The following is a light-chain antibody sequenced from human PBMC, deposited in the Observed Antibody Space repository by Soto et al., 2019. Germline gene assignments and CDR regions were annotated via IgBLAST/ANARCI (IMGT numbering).Light chain of an antibody. J-gene: IGKJ1*01. CDR3: QQYNSYPVT. CDR2: DAS. V-gene: IGKV1-5*01. Sequence: DIQMTQYPSTLSASVGDRVTITCRASKSISSWLAWYQQKPGKAPKLLIYDASSLESGVPSRFSGSGSGTEFTLTISSLQPDDFATYYCQQYNSYPVTFGQGTKVEIK. CDR1: KSISSW.